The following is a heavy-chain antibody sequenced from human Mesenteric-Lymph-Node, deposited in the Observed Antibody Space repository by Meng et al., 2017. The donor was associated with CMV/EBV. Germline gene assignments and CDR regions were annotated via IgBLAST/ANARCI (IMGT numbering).Heavy chain of an antibody. J-gene: IGHJ4*02. CDR3: ARGRSAQVDY. Sequence: GESLKISCAASGFTFSAYPMAWVRQAPGKGLEWVSVIFSGSVTYYADSVRGRFTISRDSYKNTLYLQMNSLRAEDTAVYYCARGRSAQVDYWGQGTLVTVSS. D-gene: IGHD6-13*01. CDR1: GFTFSAYP. V-gene: IGHV3-53*01. CDR2: IFSGSVT.